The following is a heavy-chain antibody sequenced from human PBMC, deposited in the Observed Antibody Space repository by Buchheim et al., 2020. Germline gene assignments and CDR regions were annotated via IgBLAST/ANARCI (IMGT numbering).Heavy chain of an antibody. Sequence: EVQLVESGGDLVQPGGSLRLSCAASGFTFSTYWMHWVRQAPGKGLVWVSRINNDGSSTSYADSVKGRFTISRDNAENTLYLQMNSLSADDTAVYYCARQARNIATGLYYFDYWGLGTL. J-gene: IGHJ4*02. V-gene: IGHV3-74*01. CDR2: INNDGSST. CDR1: GFTFSTYW. D-gene: IGHD3-9*01. CDR3: ARQARNIATGLYYFDY.